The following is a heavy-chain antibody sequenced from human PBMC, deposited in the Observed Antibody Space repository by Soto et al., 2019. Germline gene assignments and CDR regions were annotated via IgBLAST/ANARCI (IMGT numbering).Heavy chain of an antibody. CDR2: ISYDGSNK. D-gene: IGHD2-21*02. J-gene: IGHJ3*02. CDR3: ARDPRIVVVTANDAFDI. CDR1: GFTFSSYA. Sequence: QVQLVESGGGVVQPGRSLRLSCAASGFTFSSYAMHWVRQAPGKGLEWVAVISYDGSNKYYADSVKGRFTISRDNSKNTLHLQMNSLIAEDTAVYYCARDPRIVVVTANDAFDIWGQGTMVTVSS. V-gene: IGHV3-30-3*01.